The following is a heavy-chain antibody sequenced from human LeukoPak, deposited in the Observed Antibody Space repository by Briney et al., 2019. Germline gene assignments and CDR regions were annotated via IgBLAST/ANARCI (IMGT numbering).Heavy chain of an antibody. Sequence: ASVKVSCNASGCTFTSYGISWVRQAPGQGLEWMGWISAYNGNTNYAQKLQGRVTMTTDTSTSTAYMELRSLRSDDTAVYYCARDGYDSSGYFSRRSPTDAAFDIWGQGTMVTVSS. CDR3: ARDGYDSSGYFSRRSPTDAAFDI. CDR2: ISAYNGNT. CDR1: GCTFTSYG. D-gene: IGHD3-22*01. V-gene: IGHV1-18*01. J-gene: IGHJ3*02.